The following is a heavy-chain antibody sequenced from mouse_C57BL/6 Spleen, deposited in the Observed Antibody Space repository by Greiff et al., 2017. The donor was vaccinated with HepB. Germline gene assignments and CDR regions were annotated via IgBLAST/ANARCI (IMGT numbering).Heavy chain of an antibody. J-gene: IGHJ3*01. CDR3: ARSYGSSSVAY. V-gene: IGHV1-76*01. Sequence: VQLQQSGAELVRPGASVKLSCKASGYTFTDYYINWVKQRPGQGLEWIARIYPGSGNTYYNEKFTGKATLTAEKSSGTTYMQLSSLTSEDSAVYFCARSYGSSSVAYWGQGTLVTVSA. CDR2: IYPGSGNT. CDR1: GYTFTDYY. D-gene: IGHD1-1*01.